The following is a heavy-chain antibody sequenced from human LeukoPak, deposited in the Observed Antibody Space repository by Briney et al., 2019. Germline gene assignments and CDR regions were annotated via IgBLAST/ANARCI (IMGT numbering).Heavy chain of an antibody. D-gene: IGHD6-19*01. CDR3: ARDGSRYWYFDL. V-gene: IGHV3-53*01. J-gene: IGHJ2*01. CDR1: GFTVSSNY. Sequence: GGSLRLSCAPSGFTVSSNYMSWVRQAPGKGLEWVSVIYSGYSTYYADSVKGRFTISRDNSKNTVYLQMNSLRAEDTAVYYCARDGSRYWYFDLWGRGTLVTVSS. CDR2: IYSGYST.